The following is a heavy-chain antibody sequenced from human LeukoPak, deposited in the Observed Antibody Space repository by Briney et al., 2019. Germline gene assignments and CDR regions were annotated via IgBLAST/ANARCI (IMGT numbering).Heavy chain of an antibody. V-gene: IGHV3-53*01. J-gene: IGHJ6*03. CDR2: IYGGGST. CDR3: ARGDRSGYYVDYYYHMDV. D-gene: IGHD3-22*01. CDR1: GFIFSSNY. Sequence: GGSLRLSCAASGFIFSSNYVNWVRQAPGKGLEWVSVIYGGGSTYYADSVKGRFTISRDNAKNTLYLQMNSLRAEDTAVYYCARGDRSGYYVDYYYHMDVWGKGTTVTVSS.